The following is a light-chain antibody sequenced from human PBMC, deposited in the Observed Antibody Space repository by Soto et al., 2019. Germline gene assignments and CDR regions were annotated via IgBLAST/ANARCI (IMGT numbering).Light chain of an antibody. V-gene: IGKV1-9*01. Sequence: IQLTQSPSSLSASVGDRVTITCRASQGISSYLAWYQQKPGKAPTLLIYAASALQSGVLSRFRGSGSGTDFTLTISSLQPEDFATLYCQQLTSYPLSTFGGGNKLQIK. J-gene: IGKJ4*01. CDR3: QQLTSYPLST. CDR2: AAS. CDR1: QGISSY.